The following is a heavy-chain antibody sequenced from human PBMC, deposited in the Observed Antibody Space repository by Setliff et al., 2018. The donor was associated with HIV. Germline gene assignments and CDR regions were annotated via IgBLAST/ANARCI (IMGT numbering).Heavy chain of an antibody. J-gene: IGHJ4*02. Sequence: PSETLSLTCTVSGGSIRSYYWSWIRQPPGKGLEWIGYIFTSGTTNYNPSLKSRVTLSVDTSKNQFSLKVNSVTAADTAVYYCARSPRIGVAGEFEYWGQGTLVTVSS. CDR1: GGSIRSYY. D-gene: IGHD6-19*01. CDR2: IFTSGTT. V-gene: IGHV4-4*09. CDR3: ARSPRIGVAGEFEY.